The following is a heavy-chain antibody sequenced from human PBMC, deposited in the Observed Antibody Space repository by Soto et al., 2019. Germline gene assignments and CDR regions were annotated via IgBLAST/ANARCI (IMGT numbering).Heavy chain of an antibody. Sequence: QMQLVESGGGVVQPGRSLRLSCAASGFTFSSYGMHWVRQAPGKGLEWVAVIWYDGSNKYYADSVKGRFTIYRDNSKNKLYLQMNSLRAEDTAVYYCARDRVDYDILTGSAFHYGMDVWGQGTTVTVSS. CDR3: ARDRVDYDILTGSAFHYGMDV. D-gene: IGHD3-9*01. J-gene: IGHJ6*02. CDR1: GFTFSSYG. V-gene: IGHV3-33*01. CDR2: IWYDGSNK.